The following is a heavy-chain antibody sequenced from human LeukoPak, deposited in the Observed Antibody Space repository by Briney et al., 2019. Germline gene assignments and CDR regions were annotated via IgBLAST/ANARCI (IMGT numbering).Heavy chain of an antibody. CDR3: AKGGSYYYYGMDV. V-gene: IGHV3-23*01. J-gene: IGHJ6*02. CDR2: VNGSGDTT. CDR1: GFTFSRHA. D-gene: IGHD1-1*01. Sequence: GSLRLSCAGSGFTFSRHAIGWVRQAPGKGLEWVSTVNGSGDTTYYADSVKGRFTISRDNSKNTLYLQMNNLRAEDTAVYYCAKGGSYYYYGMDVWGQGTTVTVSS.